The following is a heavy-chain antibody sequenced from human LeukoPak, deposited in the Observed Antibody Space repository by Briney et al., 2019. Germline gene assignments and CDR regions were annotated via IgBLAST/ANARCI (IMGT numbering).Heavy chain of an antibody. CDR2: VYIGGDT. Sequence: GGSLRLSCAASGFTVSSNYMSWVRQAPGKGLEWVSVVYIGGDTYYSDSVKGRFTISRDNSKNTLYLQMNSLRAEDTAVYYCAKAKGRNYDSSGSYYYYMDVWGKGTTVTVSS. V-gene: IGHV3-53*01. D-gene: IGHD3-22*01. CDR3: AKAKGRNYDSSGSYYYYMDV. J-gene: IGHJ6*03. CDR1: GFTVSSNY.